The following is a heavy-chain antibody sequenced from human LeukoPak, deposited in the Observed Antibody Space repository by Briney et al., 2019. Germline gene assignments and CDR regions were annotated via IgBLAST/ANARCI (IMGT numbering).Heavy chain of an antibody. Sequence: PGGSLRLSCAASGFTFSSYGMNWVRQAPGKGLEWVSSISISSIYIYYADSVKGRFTISRDDAKNSLYLQMNSLRAEDTAVYYCARDGYYDFWSGYYRNDYYYYMDVWGKGTTVTVSS. CDR2: ISISSIYI. CDR3: ARDGYYDFWSGYYRNDYYYYMDV. CDR1: GFTFSSYG. V-gene: IGHV3-21*01. D-gene: IGHD3-3*01. J-gene: IGHJ6*03.